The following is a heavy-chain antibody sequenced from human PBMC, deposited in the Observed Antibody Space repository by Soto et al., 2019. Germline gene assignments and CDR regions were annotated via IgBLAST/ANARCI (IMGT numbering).Heavy chain of an antibody. CDR1: GGSITSSTYY. D-gene: IGHD4-17*01. Sequence: SETLSLTCTVSGGSITSSTYYWGWIRQPPGKGLEWIGIIYYTGRTYYSPSLRSRVTISADTSKGQFSLWLGSVTAADTAVYYCARHVDDGDFFDYWGRGTLVTVSS. CDR3: ARHVDDGDFFDY. V-gene: IGHV4-39*01. J-gene: IGHJ4*02. CDR2: IYYTGRT.